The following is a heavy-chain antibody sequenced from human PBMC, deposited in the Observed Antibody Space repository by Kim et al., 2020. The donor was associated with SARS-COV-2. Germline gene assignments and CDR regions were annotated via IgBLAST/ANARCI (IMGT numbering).Heavy chain of an antibody. V-gene: IGHV7-4-1*02. CDR3: ARDIVVTMVRGVTPSVGFDY. CDR2: INTNTGNP. J-gene: IGHJ4*02. Sequence: ASFPFSFPSSFYPFTSYAMNWVRQAPGQGLEWMGWINTNTGNPTYAQGFTGRFVFSLDTSVSTAYLQISSLKAEDTAVYYCARDIVVTMVRGVTPSVGFDYWGQGTLVTVSS. CDR1: FYPFTSYA. D-gene: IGHD3-10*01.